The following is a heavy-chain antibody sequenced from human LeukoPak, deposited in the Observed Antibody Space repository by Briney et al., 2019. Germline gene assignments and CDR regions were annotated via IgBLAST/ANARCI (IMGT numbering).Heavy chain of an antibody. J-gene: IGHJ4*02. V-gene: IGHV4-34*01. Sequence: SETLSLTCAVYGGSFSGYYWSWIRQPPGKGLEWIGEINHSGSTNYNPSLKSRVTISVDKSKNQFSLKLSSVTAADTAVYYCASEYGDYGLVWGQGTLVTVSS. CDR3: ASEYGDYGLV. CDR2: INHSGST. D-gene: IGHD4-17*01. CDR1: GGSFSGYY.